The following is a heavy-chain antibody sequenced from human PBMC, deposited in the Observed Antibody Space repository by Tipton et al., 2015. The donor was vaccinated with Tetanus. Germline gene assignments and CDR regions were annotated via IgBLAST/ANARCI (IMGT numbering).Heavy chain of an antibody. CDR2: ISGSGGTT. V-gene: IGHV3-23*01. J-gene: IGHJ4*02. CDR3: AKSLYGGTDY. D-gene: IGHD2-2*02. Sequence: SLRLSCAASKFSFSRHSMNWVRQAPGKGLEWVSGISGSGGTTHYADSEKGRFTISRDNSRNTLYLQMNSRRAEDTAVYYCAKSLYGGTDYWGQGTLVTVSS. CDR1: KFSFSRHS.